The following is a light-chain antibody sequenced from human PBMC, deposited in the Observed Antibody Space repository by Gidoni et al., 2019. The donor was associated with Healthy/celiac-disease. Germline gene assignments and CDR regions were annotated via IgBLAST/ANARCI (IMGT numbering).Light chain of an antibody. Sequence: EIVMTQPPATLSVSPGESATPSCRASQSVRSNLAWYQQKPGQAPRLLIYGASTRATGIPARFSGSGSGTEFTLTISSLQSEDFAVYYCQQYNNWPELRTFXGXTKVEIK. CDR3: QQYNNWPELRT. J-gene: IGKJ4*01. V-gene: IGKV3-15*01. CDR2: GAS. CDR1: QSVRSN.